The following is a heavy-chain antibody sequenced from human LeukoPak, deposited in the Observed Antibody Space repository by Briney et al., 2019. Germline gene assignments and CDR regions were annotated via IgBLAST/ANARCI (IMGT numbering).Heavy chain of an antibody. D-gene: IGHD1-26*01. V-gene: IGHV1-2*02. J-gene: IGHJ5*02. CDR1: GYTFTSYA. CDR3: LVVGAPLGLMNWFDP. Sequence: ASVKVSCKASGYTFTSYAMNWVRQAPGQGLEWMGWINPNSGGTNYAQKFQGRVTMTRDTSISTAYMELSRLRSDDTAVYYCLVVGAPLGLMNWFDPWGQGTLVTVSS. CDR2: INPNSGGT.